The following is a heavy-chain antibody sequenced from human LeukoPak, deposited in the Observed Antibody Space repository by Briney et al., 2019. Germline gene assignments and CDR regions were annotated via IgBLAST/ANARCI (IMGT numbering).Heavy chain of an antibody. CDR2: IYYSGST. Sequence: PSETLSLTCTVSGGSISSGGYYWSWIRQHPGKGLEWIGYIYYSGSTYYNPSLKSRVTISVDTSKNQFSLKLSSVTAADTAVYYRAKLGGGFFDRFKLPQGFLFEFWGQGTLVTVSS. CDR3: AKLGGGFFDRFKLPQGFLFEF. D-gene: IGHD3-9*01. V-gene: IGHV4-31*03. J-gene: IGHJ4*02. CDR1: GGSISSGGYY.